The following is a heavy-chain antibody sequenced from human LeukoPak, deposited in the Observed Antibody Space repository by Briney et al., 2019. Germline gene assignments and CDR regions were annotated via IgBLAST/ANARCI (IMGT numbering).Heavy chain of an antibody. J-gene: IGHJ4*02. CDR1: GGSISSYN. D-gene: IGHD6-6*01. V-gene: IGHV4-59*01. Sequence: SETLSLTCTVSGGSISSYNWSWIRQPPGKGLEWIGYIYYSGSTNYNPSLKSRVTISVDTSKNQFSLKLSSVTAADTAVYYCARRGYSSSDFDYWGQETLVTVSS. CDR2: IYYSGST. CDR3: ARRGYSSSDFDY.